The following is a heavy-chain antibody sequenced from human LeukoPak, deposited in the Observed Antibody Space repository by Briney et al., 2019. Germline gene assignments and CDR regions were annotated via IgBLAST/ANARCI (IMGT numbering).Heavy chain of an antibody. CDR3: AAKGVDTAMVGGGLGLNWFDP. J-gene: IGHJ5*02. Sequence: SVKVSCKASGGTFSSYAISWVRQAPGQGLEWMGGIIPIFGTANYAQKFQGRVTITADESTSTAYMELSSLRSEDTAVYYCAAKGVDTAMVGGGLGLNWFDPWGQGALVTVSS. D-gene: IGHD5-18*01. V-gene: IGHV1-69*13. CDR2: IIPIFGTA. CDR1: GGTFSSYA.